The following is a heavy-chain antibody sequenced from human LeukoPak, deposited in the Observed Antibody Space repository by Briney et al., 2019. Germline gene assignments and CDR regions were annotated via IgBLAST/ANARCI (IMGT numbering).Heavy chain of an antibody. V-gene: IGHV3-11*01. J-gene: IGHJ4*02. D-gene: IGHD2-2*01. CDR3: ASSVVPAALIDY. CDR2: ISSSGSTI. Sequence: GGSLRLSCAASGFTFSAYYMSSIRQPPGEGLGWVSYISSSGSTIYYADSVKGRFTISRDNAKNSMYLQMNSVRAEDTAVYYCASSVVPAALIDYWGQGTLVTVSS. CDR1: GFTFSAYY.